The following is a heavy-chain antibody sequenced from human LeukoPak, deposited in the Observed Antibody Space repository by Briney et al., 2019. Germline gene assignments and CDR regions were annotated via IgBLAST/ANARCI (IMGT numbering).Heavy chain of an antibody. D-gene: IGHD5-18*01. CDR3: ARSREYSYGPYYYYYYMDV. V-gene: IGHV4-34*01. Sequence: SETLSLTCAVYGGSFSGYYWSWIRQPPGKGLEWIGEINHSGSTNYNPSLKSRVTISVDTSKNQFSLKLSSVTAADTAVYYCARSREYSYGPYYYYYYMDVWGKGTTVTVSS. J-gene: IGHJ6*03. CDR2: INHSGST. CDR1: GGSFSGYY.